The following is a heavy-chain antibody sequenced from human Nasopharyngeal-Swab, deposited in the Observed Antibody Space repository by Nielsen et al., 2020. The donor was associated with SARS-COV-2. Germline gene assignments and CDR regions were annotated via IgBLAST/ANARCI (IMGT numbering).Heavy chain of an antibody. J-gene: IGHJ6*02. CDR1: GFTFSSYA. V-gene: IGHV3-64D*06. CDR3: VKARITIFGVVISSYYYYGMDV. Sequence: GGSLRLSCSASGFTFSSYAMHWVRQAPGKGLEYVSAIRSNGGSTYYADSVKGRFTISRDNSKNTLYLQMSSLRAEDTAVYYCVKARITIFGVVISSYYYYGMDVWGQGTTVTVSS. D-gene: IGHD3-3*01. CDR2: IRSNGGST.